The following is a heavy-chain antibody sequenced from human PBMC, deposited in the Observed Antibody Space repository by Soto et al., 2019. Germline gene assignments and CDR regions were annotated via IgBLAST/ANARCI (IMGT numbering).Heavy chain of an antibody. CDR1: GFTFSSYS. CDR3: ARIIGYGYHYYGMDV. J-gene: IGHJ6*02. Sequence: EVQLVESGGGLVKPGGSLRLSRAASGFTFSSYSMNWVRQAPGKGLEWVSSISSSGSYTYYADSVKGRFTISRDNAKNSLYLQMNSLRAEDTAVYYCARIIGYGYHYYGMDVWGQGTTVTVSS. V-gene: IGHV3-21*01. CDR2: ISSSGSYT. D-gene: IGHD5-18*01.